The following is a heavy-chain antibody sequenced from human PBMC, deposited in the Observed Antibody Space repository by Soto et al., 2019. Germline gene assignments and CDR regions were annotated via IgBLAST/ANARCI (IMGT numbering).Heavy chain of an antibody. V-gene: IGHV3-74*01. CDR1: GFTFSSYW. Sequence: GGSLRLSCAASGFTFSSYWMHWVRQAPGKGLVWVSRINSDGSSTSYADSVKGRFTISRDNAKNTLYLQMNSLRAEDTAVYYCARDPPYYYDSSGYPFDYWGQGTLVTVSS. J-gene: IGHJ4*02. D-gene: IGHD3-22*01. CDR2: INSDGSST. CDR3: ARDPPYYYDSSGYPFDY.